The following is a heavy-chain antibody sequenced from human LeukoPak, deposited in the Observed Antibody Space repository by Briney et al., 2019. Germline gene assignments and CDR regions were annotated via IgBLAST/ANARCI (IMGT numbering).Heavy chain of an antibody. J-gene: IGHJ4*02. V-gene: IGHV1-18*01. D-gene: IGHD2-21*01. Sequence: GASVKVSCKASGYTFTSYNIHWVRQAPGQGLEWMGWISTDNGNTNYVEKLQGRITMTTDTSTSTAYVELRSLRSDDTAVYYCARDLDSIMHPDWGQGTLVTVSS. CDR1: GYTFTSYN. CDR3: ARDLDSIMHPD. CDR2: ISTDNGNT.